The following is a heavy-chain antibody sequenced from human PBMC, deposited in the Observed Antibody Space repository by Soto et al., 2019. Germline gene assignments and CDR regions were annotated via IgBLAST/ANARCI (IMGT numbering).Heavy chain of an antibody. CDR1: GFTFSNYG. J-gene: IGHJ2*01. CDR3: TKNL. V-gene: IGHV3-23*01. Sequence: EVQLLESGGGFVQPGGSLRLSCVASGFTFSNYGMTWVRQAPGKGLEWVSGIAGSGGGTRYADSLKGRVTISRDNSKNTVYLQLNSLRAEDTAVYHCTKNLW. CDR2: IAGSGGGT.